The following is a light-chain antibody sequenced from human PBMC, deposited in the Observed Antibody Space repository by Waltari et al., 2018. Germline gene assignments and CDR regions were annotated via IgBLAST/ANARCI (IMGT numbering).Light chain of an antibody. Sequence: DVVLTQTPLSPAVTPGQPASISCKSSPSLLHSDGKTYSYWYLQKPGQPPQLLISELSNRFSGVPESFSGSGAGADFALKFSRVEADDVGVYYCMQSIQLPVTFSGRTKVEIK. J-gene: IGKJ4*01. CDR2: ELS. CDR3: MQSIQLPVT. V-gene: IGKV2D-29*01. CDR1: PSLLHSDGKTY.